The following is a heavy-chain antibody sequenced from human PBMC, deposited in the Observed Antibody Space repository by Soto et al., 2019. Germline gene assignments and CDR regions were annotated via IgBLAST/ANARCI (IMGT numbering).Heavy chain of an antibody. V-gene: IGHV4-61*01. CDR2: ISYTGRT. Sequence: SETLSLTCIVSGDSVTSGIYYWTWLRQPPGKGLEWIRYISYTGRTKYKPSLQSRVTLSLYTSKNHFSLKLSSVTAADTAVYYCAGDVSDIVATIPVSWFDPWGRGALVTVSS. J-gene: IGHJ5*02. CDR3: AGDVSDIVATIPVSWFDP. CDR1: GDSVTSGIYY. D-gene: IGHD5-12*01.